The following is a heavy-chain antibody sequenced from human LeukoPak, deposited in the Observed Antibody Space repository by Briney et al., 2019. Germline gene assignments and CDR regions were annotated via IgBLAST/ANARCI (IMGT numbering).Heavy chain of an antibody. CDR1: GFTFSSYG. Sequence: PGRSLRLSCAASGFTFSSYGMHWVRQAPGKGLEWVAVISYDGSNKYYADSVKGRFTISRDNSKNTLYLQMNSLRAEDTAVYYCAKDKSWSWGQGTLVTVSS. CDR3: AKDKSWS. J-gene: IGHJ5*02. V-gene: IGHV3-30*18. CDR2: ISYDGSNK.